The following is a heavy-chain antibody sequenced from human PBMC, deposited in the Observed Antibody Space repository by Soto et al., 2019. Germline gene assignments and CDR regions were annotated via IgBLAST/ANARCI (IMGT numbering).Heavy chain of an antibody. D-gene: IGHD2-8*01. CDR3: ARGQTARYCTNGVCSSRWFDP. CDR2: INHSGST. CDR1: GGSFSGYY. V-gene: IGHV4-34*01. J-gene: IGHJ5*02. Sequence: SETLSLTCAVYGGSFSGYYWSWIRQPPGKGLEWIGEINHSGSTNYNPSLKSRVTISVDTSKNQFSLKLSSVTAADTAVYYCARGQTARYCTNGVCSSRWFDPWGQGTLVTVSS.